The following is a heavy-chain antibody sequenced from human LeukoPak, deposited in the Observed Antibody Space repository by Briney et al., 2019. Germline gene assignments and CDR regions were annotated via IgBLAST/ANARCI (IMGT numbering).Heavy chain of an antibody. CDR3: ARGGTAMANWFDP. CDR2: IYTSGST. J-gene: IGHJ5*02. CDR1: GGSISSGSYY. V-gene: IGHV4-61*02. Sequence: SQTLSLTCTVSGGSISSGSYYWSWIRQPAGKGLEWIGRIYTSGSTNYNPSLKSRVTISVDTSKNQFSLKLSSVTAADTAVYYCARGGTAMANWFDPWGQGTLVTVSS. D-gene: IGHD5-18*01.